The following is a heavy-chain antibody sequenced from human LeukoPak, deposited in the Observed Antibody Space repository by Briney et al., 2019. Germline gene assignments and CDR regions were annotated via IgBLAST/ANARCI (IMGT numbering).Heavy chain of an antibody. CDR3: AKNPLYCSSTSCYGFFDY. V-gene: IGHV3-23*01. CDR1: GFTFSRYG. Sequence: GGSLRLSCAASGFTFSRYGMSWVRQAPGKGLEWVSAISGSGGSTYYADSVKGRFTISRDNSKNTLYLQMNSLRAEDTAVYYCAKNPLYCSSTSCYGFFDYWGQGTLVTVSS. J-gene: IGHJ4*02. D-gene: IGHD2-2*01. CDR2: ISGSGGST.